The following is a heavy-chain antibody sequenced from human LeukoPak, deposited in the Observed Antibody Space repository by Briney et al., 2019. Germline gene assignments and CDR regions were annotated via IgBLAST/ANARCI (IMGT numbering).Heavy chain of an antibody. J-gene: IGHJ5*02. CDR3: ARGQRPFWSGKTGYWFDP. Sequence: SETLSLTCAVYGGSFSGYYWSWIRQPPGKGLEWIGEINHSGSTNYNPSLKSRVTISVDTSKNQFSLKLSSVTAADTAVYYCARGQRPFWSGKTGYWFDPWGQGTLVTVSS. CDR2: INHSGST. V-gene: IGHV4-34*01. D-gene: IGHD3-3*01. CDR1: GGSFSGYY.